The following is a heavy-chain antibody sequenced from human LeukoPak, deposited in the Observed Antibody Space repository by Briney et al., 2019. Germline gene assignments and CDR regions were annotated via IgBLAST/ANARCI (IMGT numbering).Heavy chain of an antibody. V-gene: IGHV3-11*01. J-gene: IGHJ4*02. Sequence: PGGSLRLSCAASGFTFSDYYMSWIRQAPGKGLEWVSYISSSGSSIDYADSLKGRFTISRDNAKNSLYLQMNSLRAEDTAVYYCARAWTGYSYGDYWGQGTLVTVSS. CDR3: ARAWTGYSYGDY. CDR2: ISSSGSSI. D-gene: IGHD5-18*01. CDR1: GFTFSDYY.